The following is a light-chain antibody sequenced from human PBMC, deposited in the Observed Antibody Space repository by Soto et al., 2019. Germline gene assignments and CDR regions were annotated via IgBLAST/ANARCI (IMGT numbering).Light chain of an antibody. J-gene: IGKJ5*01. CDR2: AAS. Sequence: DIQMTQSPSSLSASVGDRVTITCRASQGITSSLAWYQQKPGQVPELLIYAASTLLSGVPSRFSGSGSGTDFTLTISSLQPEDVATYYCQEYYDAPITFGQGTRLEIK. V-gene: IGKV1-27*01. CDR1: QGITSS. CDR3: QEYYDAPIT.